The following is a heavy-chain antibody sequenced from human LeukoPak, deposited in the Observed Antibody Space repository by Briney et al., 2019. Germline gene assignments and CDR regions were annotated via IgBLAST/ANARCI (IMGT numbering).Heavy chain of an antibody. CDR3: AKFNGGNSDGWFDP. D-gene: IGHD4-23*01. V-gene: IGHV3-30*02. J-gene: IGHJ5*02. Sequence: AGGSLRLSCAASGFTFSSYGMHWVRQAPGKGLEWVAFIRYDGSNKYYADSVKGRFTISRDNSKNTLYLQMNSLRAEDTAVYYCAKFNGGNSDGWFDPWGQGTLVTVSS. CDR2: IRYDGSNK. CDR1: GFTFSSYG.